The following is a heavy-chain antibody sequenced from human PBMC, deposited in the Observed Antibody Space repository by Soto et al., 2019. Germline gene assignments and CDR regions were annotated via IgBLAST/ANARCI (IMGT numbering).Heavy chain of an antibody. J-gene: IGHJ6*02. CDR2: IWYDGSNK. Sequence: ESGGGVVQPGRSLRLSCAASGFTFSNYGMHWVRQAPGKGLEWVAVIWYDGSNKYYAGSVKGRFTISRDNSKNTLHLQMNSLRAEDTAVYYCARTMVRGVIITPGYGMDVWGQGTTVTVSS. V-gene: IGHV3-33*01. CDR1: GFTFSNYG. CDR3: ARTMVRGVIITPGYGMDV. D-gene: IGHD3-10*01.